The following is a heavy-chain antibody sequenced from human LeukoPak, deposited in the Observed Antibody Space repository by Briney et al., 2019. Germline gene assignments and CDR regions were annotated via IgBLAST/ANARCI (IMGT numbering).Heavy chain of an antibody. J-gene: IGHJ6*04. CDR1: VYTFTSYY. CDR3: VTLCCSSTSCYGGLNV. Sequence: ASVKVSCKASVYTFTSYYMQWVRQAPGQGLEWMGIINPSGGSTSYAQEFQGRVTMTRDTSTSTVYMELSSLRSEDTAVYYCVTLCCSSTSCYGGLNVWGKGTTVTVSS. V-gene: IGHV1-46*01. CDR2: INPSGGST. D-gene: IGHD2-2*01.